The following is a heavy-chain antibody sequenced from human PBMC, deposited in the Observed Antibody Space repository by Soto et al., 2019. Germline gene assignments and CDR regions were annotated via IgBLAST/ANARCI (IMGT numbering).Heavy chain of an antibody. CDR3: ARWSYLDY. CDR1: GFSFSSYA. CDR2: ISGSDGKT. Sequence: EVQLLESGGGLVQPGGSLRLSCAASGFSFSSYAMSWLRQALGKGLEWVSTISGSDGKTFYADSVKGRFSISRDTSDNMLYLHMNSLREDDTAVYYCARWSYLDYWGQGARVTVSS. D-gene: IGHD2-15*01. V-gene: IGHV3-23*01. J-gene: IGHJ4*02.